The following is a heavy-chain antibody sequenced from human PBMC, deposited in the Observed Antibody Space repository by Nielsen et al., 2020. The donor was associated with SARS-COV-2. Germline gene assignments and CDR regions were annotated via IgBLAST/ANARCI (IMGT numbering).Heavy chain of an antibody. CDR2: IWYDGSNK. Sequence: GESLKISCEASGFPFSSYGMHWVRQAPGKGLEWVAVIWYDGSNKNYAESVKGRFTISRDNSKNTLYLQMNSLRVEDTAVYYCGRDWGFDPFRYGMAVWGQGTTVTVSS. V-gene: IGHV3-33*01. CDR3: GRDWGFDPFRYGMAV. J-gene: IGHJ6*02. D-gene: IGHD3-16*01. CDR1: GFPFSSYG.